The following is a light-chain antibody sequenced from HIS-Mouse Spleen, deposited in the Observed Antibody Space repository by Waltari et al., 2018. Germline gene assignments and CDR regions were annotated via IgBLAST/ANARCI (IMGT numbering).Light chain of an antibody. CDR1: SSNLGSNY. CDR3: AAWDDSLSGPWV. V-gene: IGLV1-47*01. Sequence: QSVLTQPPSASGTPGQGVTISCSGSSSNLGSNYVYWYQQLPGTAPKLLIYRNNQRPSGVPDRFSGSKSGTSASLAISGLRSEDEAGYYCAAWDDSLSGPWVFGGGTKLTVL. J-gene: IGLJ3*02. CDR2: RNN.